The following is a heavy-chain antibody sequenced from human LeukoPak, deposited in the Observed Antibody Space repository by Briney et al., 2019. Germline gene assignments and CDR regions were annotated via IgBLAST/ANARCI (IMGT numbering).Heavy chain of an antibody. D-gene: IGHD1-26*01. CDR3: ARDMYRGPDFFDY. Sequence: ASVKVSCKASGYTFTDYYMHWVRQAPGQGLEWMGWINPHSGGTNHAQKFPGRVTMTRYTSISTAYMELSRLRSDDTAVYYCARDMYRGPDFFDYWGRGTLVAVSS. CDR2: INPHSGGT. V-gene: IGHV1-2*02. J-gene: IGHJ4*02. CDR1: GYTFTDYY.